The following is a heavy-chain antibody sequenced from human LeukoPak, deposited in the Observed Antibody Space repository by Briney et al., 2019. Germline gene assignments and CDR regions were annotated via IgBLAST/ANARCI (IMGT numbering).Heavy chain of an antibody. J-gene: IGHJ4*02. CDR1: GFTFSSSE. D-gene: IGHD3-3*02. Sequence: PGGSLRLSCAASGFTFSSSEMNWVRQAPGKGLEWVSYISDSGHTIYYTDSVKGRFTISRDNAKNSLYLQMNRLRAEDTAVYFCARDPIFNRGNYYSDYWGQGILVTVSS. V-gene: IGHV3-48*03. CDR2: ISDSGHTI. CDR3: ARDPIFNRGNYYSDY.